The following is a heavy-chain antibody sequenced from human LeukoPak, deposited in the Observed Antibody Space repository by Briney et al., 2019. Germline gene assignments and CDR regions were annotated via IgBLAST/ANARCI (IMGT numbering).Heavy chain of an antibody. CDR2: IYYSGST. Sequence: SETLSLTCTVSGGSISSGDYYWSWIRQPPGKGLEWIGYIYYSGSTYYNPSLKSRVTISVDTSKNQFSLKLSSVTAADTAVYYCARHDVDTAMASFDYWGQGTLVTVSS. J-gene: IGHJ4*02. V-gene: IGHV4-39*01. CDR1: GGSISSGDYY. CDR3: ARHDVDTAMASFDY. D-gene: IGHD5-18*01.